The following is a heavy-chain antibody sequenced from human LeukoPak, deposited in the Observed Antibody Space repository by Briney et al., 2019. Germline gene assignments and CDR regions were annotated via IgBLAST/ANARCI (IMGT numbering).Heavy chain of an antibody. CDR3: ARDPYSNYDYYYYGMDV. V-gene: IGHV3-30-3*01. J-gene: IGHJ6*02. D-gene: IGHD4-11*01. Sequence: GGSLRLSCAASGFTFSSYAMHWVRQAPGKGLEWVAVISYDGSNKYYADSVKGRFTISRDNSKNTLYLQMNSLGAEDTAVYYCARDPYSNYDYYYYGMDVWGQGTTVTVSS. CDR2: ISYDGSNK. CDR1: GFTFSSYA.